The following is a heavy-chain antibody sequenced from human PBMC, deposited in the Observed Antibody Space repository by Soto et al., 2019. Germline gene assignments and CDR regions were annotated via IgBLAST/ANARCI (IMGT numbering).Heavy chain of an antibody. J-gene: IGHJ5*01. CDR1: GGSLSSYY. D-gene: IGHD3-10*01. CDR2: VYYSGNT. CDR3: ARLGRYYQSLDS. V-gene: IGHV4-59*01. Sequence: PSETLSLTCTVSGGSLSSYYWTWIRQPPGKGLEWIGYVYYSGNTNYNPSLKSRVTISVDTSKNQFSLKLGSVTAADTAVYYCARLGRYYQSLDSWGPGTLVTVS.